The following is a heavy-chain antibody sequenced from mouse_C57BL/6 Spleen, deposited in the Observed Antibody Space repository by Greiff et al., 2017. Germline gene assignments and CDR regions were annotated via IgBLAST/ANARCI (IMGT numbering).Heavy chain of an antibody. CDR1: GYTFTSYW. CDR3: VPYGRDFDY. V-gene: IGHV1-59*01. Sequence: QVQLQQPGAELVRPGTSVKLSCKASGYTFTSYWMHWVKQRPGQGLEWIGVIDPSDSYTNYNQKFKGKATLTVDTSSSTAYMQLSSLTSEDSAVYYCVPYGRDFDYWGQGTTLTVSS. D-gene: IGHD1-1*01. J-gene: IGHJ2*01. CDR2: IDPSDSYT.